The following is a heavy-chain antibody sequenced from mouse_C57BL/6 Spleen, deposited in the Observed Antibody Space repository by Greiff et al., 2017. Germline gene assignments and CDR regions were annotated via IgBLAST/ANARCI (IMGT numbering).Heavy chain of an antibody. Sequence: VQGVESGAELVKPGASVKISCKASGYAFSSYWMNWVKQRPGKGLEWIGQIYPGDGDTNYNGKFKGKATLTADKSSSTAYMQLSSLTSEDSAVYFCASFYYGSSFYYYAMDYWGQGTSVTVSS. CDR3: ASFYYGSSFYYYAMDY. D-gene: IGHD1-1*01. CDR2: IYPGDGDT. CDR1: GYAFSSYW. J-gene: IGHJ4*01. V-gene: IGHV1-80*01.